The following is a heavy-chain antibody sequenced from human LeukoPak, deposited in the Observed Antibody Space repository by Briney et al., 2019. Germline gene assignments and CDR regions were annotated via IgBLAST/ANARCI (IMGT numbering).Heavy chain of an antibody. CDR3: ARASYGDYVEADY. CDR2: INTNTGNP. Sequence: GASVKVSCRASGYTFSTYALNWVRQAPGQDLEWMGWINTNTGNPTYAQGFTGRFVFSLDTSVSTAYLQISSLNADDTAVYYCARASYGDYVEADYWGQGTLVTVSS. V-gene: IGHV7-4-1*02. CDR1: GYTFSTYA. J-gene: IGHJ4*02. D-gene: IGHD4-17*01.